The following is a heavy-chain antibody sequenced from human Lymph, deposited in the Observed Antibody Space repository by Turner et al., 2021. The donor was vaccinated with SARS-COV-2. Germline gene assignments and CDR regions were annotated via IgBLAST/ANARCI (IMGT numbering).Heavy chain of an antibody. V-gene: IGHV3-30*04. CDR2: ISYDVSNE. J-gene: IGHJ6*02. Sequence: QVQLVESGGGVVQPGRSLRLSCAASGFTFSTYVMHWVRKAPGKGLEWVALISYDVSNEYYADSVKGRFTISRDNSKNTVYLHMNSLRTEETAMYYCARGNGGNYYYGMDVWGQGTTVTVSS. D-gene: IGHD2-15*01. CDR3: ARGNGGNYYYGMDV. CDR1: GFTFSTYV.